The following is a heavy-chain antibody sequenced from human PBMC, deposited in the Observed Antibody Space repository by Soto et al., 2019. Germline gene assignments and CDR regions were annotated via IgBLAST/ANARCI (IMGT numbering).Heavy chain of an antibody. J-gene: IGHJ5*02. CDR2: IYPGDSDI. V-gene: IGHV5-51*01. CDR3: ARQGGKWLDP. CDR1: GYSFTTYW. Sequence: PGESLKISCNGSGYSFTTYWISWVRQMPGKGLEWMGIIYPGDSDIRYSPSFQGQVTISADKSINTAYLQWSSLKASDTAMYYCARQGGKWLDPWGQGTLVTVSS. D-gene: IGHD1-26*01.